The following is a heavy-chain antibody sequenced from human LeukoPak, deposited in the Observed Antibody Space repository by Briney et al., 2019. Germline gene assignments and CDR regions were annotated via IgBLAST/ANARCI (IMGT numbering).Heavy chain of an antibody. Sequence: SGRSLRLSCAASGLTFSSYGMHWVRQAPGKGLEWVAVISYDGSNKYYADSVKGRFTISRDNSKNTLYLQMNSLRAEDTAVYYCAKTFGHTVYYGMDVWGQGTTVTVSS. J-gene: IGHJ6*02. CDR3: AKTFGHTVYYGMDV. V-gene: IGHV3-30*18. D-gene: IGHD2-2*02. CDR1: GLTFSSYG. CDR2: ISYDGSNK.